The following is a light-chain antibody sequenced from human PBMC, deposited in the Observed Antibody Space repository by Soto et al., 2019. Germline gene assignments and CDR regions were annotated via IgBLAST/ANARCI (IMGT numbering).Light chain of an antibody. Sequence: DIQMTQSPSTLSASVGDRVTITCRASQNISIWLAWYQQKSGKAPKLLIYDASDLETGVPSRFSGSGSGTDFTFTINSLQPEDIATYYCQQYDNLPLTFGGGTKVDI. J-gene: IGKJ4*01. CDR2: DAS. CDR3: QQYDNLPLT. CDR1: QNISIW. V-gene: IGKV1-33*01.